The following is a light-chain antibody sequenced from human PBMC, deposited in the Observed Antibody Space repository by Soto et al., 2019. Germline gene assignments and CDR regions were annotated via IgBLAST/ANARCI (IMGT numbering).Light chain of an antibody. J-gene: IGLJ3*02. Sequence: QLVLTQSPSASASLGASVKLTCTLSSGHSSYAIAWHQMQPGKGPRYLMDLNNDGSHTKGDGIPDRFSGSSSGPERYLIISSLQSEDEADYYWQTWGTGFQVFGGGTKLTVL. CDR1: SGHSSYA. CDR2: LNNDGSH. CDR3: QTWGTGFQV. V-gene: IGLV4-69*01.